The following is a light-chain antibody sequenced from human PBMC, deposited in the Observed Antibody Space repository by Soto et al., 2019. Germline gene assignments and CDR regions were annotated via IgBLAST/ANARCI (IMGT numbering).Light chain of an antibody. CDR1: KSVSGN. CDR2: GAS. Sequence: EIVMTQSPATLSVSPGERATLSCRASKSVSGNLAWYQQKPGQAPRLLIYGASTRATDIPARFSGSGSGTELTLTISSLQSEDYAVYNCQQYNNWHPAFGQGTKVEIK. CDR3: QQYNNWHPA. V-gene: IGKV3-15*01. J-gene: IGKJ1*01.